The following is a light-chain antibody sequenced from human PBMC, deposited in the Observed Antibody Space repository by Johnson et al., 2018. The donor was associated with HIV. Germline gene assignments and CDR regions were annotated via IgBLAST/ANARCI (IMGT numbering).Light chain of an antibody. CDR1: SSNIGNNY. CDR2: DNN. V-gene: IGLV1-51*01. J-gene: IGLJ1*01. Sequence: QSVLTQPPSVSAAPGQKVTISCSGSSSNIGNNYVSWYQQLPGTAPKLLIYDNNKRPSGIPDRFSGSKSGTSATLGITGLQTGDEADYYCGTWDSSLGTYVSGTGPKVTVL. CDR3: GTWDSSLGTYV.